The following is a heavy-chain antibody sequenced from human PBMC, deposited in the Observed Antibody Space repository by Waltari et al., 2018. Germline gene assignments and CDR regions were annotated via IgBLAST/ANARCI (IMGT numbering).Heavy chain of an antibody. Sequence: QVQLVQSGAEVKKPGSSVKVSCKASGGTFSSYALSWVRQAPGPGLEWMGGIIPIFGTANYAQKFQGRVTITADESTSTAYMELSSLRSEDTAVYYCARDEGIAVAGTPLYYFDYWGQGTLVTVSS. CDR1: GGTFSSYA. V-gene: IGHV1-69*13. CDR3: ARDEGIAVAGTPLYYFDY. J-gene: IGHJ4*02. CDR2: IIPIFGTA. D-gene: IGHD6-19*01.